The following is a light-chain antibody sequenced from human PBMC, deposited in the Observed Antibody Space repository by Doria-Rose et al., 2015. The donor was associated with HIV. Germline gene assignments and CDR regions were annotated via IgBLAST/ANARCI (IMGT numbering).Light chain of an antibody. J-gene: IGKJ3*01. V-gene: IGKV3-11*01. CDR1: QSVSSN. Sequence: PATLSLSPGERATLSCRASQSVSSNLAWYQQKPGQAPRLLIYDASNRATGIPARFSGSGSGTDLTLTISSLEPEDFAVYFCQQRSNWPPIFTFGPGTKVDI. CDR2: DAS. CDR3: QQRSNWPPIFT.